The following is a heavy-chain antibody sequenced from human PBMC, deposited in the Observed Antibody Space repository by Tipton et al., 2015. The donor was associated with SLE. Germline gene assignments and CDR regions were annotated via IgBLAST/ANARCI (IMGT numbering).Heavy chain of an antibody. J-gene: IGHJ4*02. D-gene: IGHD5-18*01. CDR3: AGALETAGGMRDY. CDR1: GVSISNSYNY. V-gene: IGHV4-39*07. Sequence: LRLSCTFSGVSISNSYNYWEWIRHPPGKGLEWIGTIYYIGRTDYNQSLKSRVTMSVDTSMNQFSLKVSSVTAADTAVYYCAGALETAGGMRDYWGQGTLVTVSS. CDR2: IYYIGRT.